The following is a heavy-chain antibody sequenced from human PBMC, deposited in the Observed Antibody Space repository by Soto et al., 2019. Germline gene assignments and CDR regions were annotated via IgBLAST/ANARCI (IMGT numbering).Heavy chain of an antibody. CDR2: IFYSGST. V-gene: IGHV4-39*01. D-gene: IGHD2-21*01. J-gene: IGHJ5*02. CDR3: ARQPTTGDTELWFDP. CDR1: GGSISTSRSY. Sequence: PSETLSLTCNVSGGSISTSRSYWAWIRQPPGKGLEWLANIFYSGSTYYNPSLASRVTVSVDTSKNEFSLKLRSVTAADTAVYYCARQPTTGDTELWFDPWGQGNLVTVS.